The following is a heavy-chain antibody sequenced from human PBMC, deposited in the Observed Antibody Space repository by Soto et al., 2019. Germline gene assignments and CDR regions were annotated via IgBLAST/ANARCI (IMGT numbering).Heavy chain of an antibody. V-gene: IGHV3-74*01. CDR1: GFTCSTYW. D-gene: IGHD6-13*01. J-gene: IGHJ4*02. CDR3: ARETSSWSLDY. Sequence: PGGSLRLSCAAPGFTCSTYWVHWVRQAPGKGLVWVSRSNSDGRSTDHADSVKGRFTISRDNAKNTLYLQMNSLRVEDTAVYYCARETSSWSLDYWGQGMLVTAPQ. CDR2: SNSDGRST.